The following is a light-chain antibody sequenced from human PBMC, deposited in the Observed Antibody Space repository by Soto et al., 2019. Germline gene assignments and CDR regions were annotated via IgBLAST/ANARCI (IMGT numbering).Light chain of an antibody. CDR2: GAF. CDR1: QSVSSSY. Sequence: EIVLTQSPGTLSLSPGERATLSCRASQSVSSSYLAWYQQKPGQAPSLLIYGAFSRATGIPDRFSGSGSGTDFTLTISRLEPEDFAVYYCQQYGSSPTYTFGQGTKLESK. V-gene: IGKV3-20*01. J-gene: IGKJ2*01. CDR3: QQYGSSPTYT.